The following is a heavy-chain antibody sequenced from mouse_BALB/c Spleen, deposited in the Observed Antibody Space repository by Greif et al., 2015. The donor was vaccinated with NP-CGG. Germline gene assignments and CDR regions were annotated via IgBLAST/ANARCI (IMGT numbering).Heavy chain of an antibody. J-gene: IGHJ3*01. CDR2: IYPGGGYT. CDR3: ARGGATMITGWFAY. D-gene: IGHD2-4*01. Sequence: QVQLQQSGAELVRPGTSVKISCKASGYTFTNYWLGWAKQRPGHGLEWIGDIYPGGGYTNYNEKFKGKATLTADTSSSTAYMQLSSLTSEDSAVYFCARGGATMITGWFAYWGQGTLVTVSA. CDR1: GYTFTNYW. V-gene: IGHV1-63*01.